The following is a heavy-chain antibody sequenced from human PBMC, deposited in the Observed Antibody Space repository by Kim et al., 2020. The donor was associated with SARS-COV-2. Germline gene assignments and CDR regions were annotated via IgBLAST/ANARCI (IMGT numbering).Heavy chain of an antibody. D-gene: IGHD1-26*01. CDR2: IDWDDDE. Sequence: SGPTLVNPTQTLTLTCTFSGFSLSTSGMCVSWIRQPPGKAPEWLARIDWDDDEHYNTSLETRLTISKDTSKNQVVFTMTNMDPVDTATYYCARVPTFSGRYRGCMDVWGQGTTVTVSS. CDR1: GFSLSTSGMC. J-gene: IGHJ6*02. CDR3: ARVPTFSGRYRGCMDV. V-gene: IGHV2-70*11.